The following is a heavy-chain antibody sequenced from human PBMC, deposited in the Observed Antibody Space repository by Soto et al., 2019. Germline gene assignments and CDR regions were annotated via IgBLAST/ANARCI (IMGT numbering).Heavy chain of an antibody. CDR1: GFTFSHYW. V-gene: IGHV3-74*01. CDR3: AVHGDYDAFDK. CDR2: INGDGSST. D-gene: IGHD4-17*01. J-gene: IGHJ3*02. Sequence: EVQVVESGGGIVQPGGSLRLSCAGSGFTFSHYWMHWVRQAPGVGLVWISRINGDGSSTSYGDSVKGRFTISRDNAKNTLYLQMNTLRPEDTAVYYCAVHGDYDAFDKWGQGTMVTVSS.